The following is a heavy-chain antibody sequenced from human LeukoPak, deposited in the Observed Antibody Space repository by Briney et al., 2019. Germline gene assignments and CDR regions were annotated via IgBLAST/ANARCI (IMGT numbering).Heavy chain of an antibody. CDR1: GDSISSGGHY. Sequence: PSQTLSLTCTVSGDSISSGGHYWSWIRQHQGKGLEWIGYIYYTATTYYNPSLKSRVTISIHTSKKQFSLNLRSVTAADTAVYYCARTVSGYHLDYWGQGTLVTVSS. D-gene: IGHD3-9*01. V-gene: IGHV4-31*03. CDR3: ARTVSGYHLDY. J-gene: IGHJ4*02. CDR2: IYYTATT.